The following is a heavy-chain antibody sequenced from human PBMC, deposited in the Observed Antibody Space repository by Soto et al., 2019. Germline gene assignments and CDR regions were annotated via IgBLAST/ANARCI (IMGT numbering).Heavy chain of an antibody. CDR1: GFTFSSYW. D-gene: IGHD5-18*01. CDR3: ARGGYSYGYEAFDY. J-gene: IGHJ4*02. Sequence: GGSLRLSCAASGFTFSSYWMFWVRQAPGKELVWVSRINSDGSTTSYADSVKGRFTISRDNAKNTLYLQMTSLRAEDTAVFYCARGGYSYGYEAFDYWGQGTLVTVSS. V-gene: IGHV3-74*01. CDR2: INSDGSTT.